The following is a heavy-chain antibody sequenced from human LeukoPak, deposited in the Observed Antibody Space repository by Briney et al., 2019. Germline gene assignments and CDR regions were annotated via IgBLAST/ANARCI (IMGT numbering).Heavy chain of an antibody. CDR2: INPNSGGT. Sequence: ASVTVSCKASGYTFTGYYMHWVRQAPGQGLEWMGWINPNSGGTNYAQKFQGRVTMTRDTSISTAYMELSRLRSDDTAVYYCARSFSSIAARTDLDYWGQGTLVTVSS. J-gene: IGHJ4*02. CDR3: ARSFSSIAARTDLDY. CDR1: GYTFTGYY. V-gene: IGHV1-2*02. D-gene: IGHD6-6*01.